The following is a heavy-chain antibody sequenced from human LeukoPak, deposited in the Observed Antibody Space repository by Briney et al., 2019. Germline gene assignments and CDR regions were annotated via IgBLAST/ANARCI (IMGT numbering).Heavy chain of an antibody. J-gene: IGHJ4*02. Sequence: GASVKVSCKASGYTFTSYAMNWVRQAPGQGLEWMGWINPNSGGTNYAQKFQGRVTMTRDTSISTAYMELSRLRSDDTAVYYCARAPGIAVAAPGYYDSSGYSYFDYWGQGTLVTVSS. CDR3: ARAPGIAVAAPGYYDSSGYSYFDY. V-gene: IGHV1-2*02. D-gene: IGHD3-22*01. CDR2: INPNSGGT. CDR1: GYTFTSYA.